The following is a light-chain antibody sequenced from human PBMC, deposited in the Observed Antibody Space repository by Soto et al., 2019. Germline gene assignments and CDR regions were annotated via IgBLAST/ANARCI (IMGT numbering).Light chain of an antibody. CDR1: QGISNY. J-gene: IGKJ1*01. CDR3: QTYNSSLWT. Sequence: DIQMTQSPSSLSASVGDRVTITCRASQGISNYLAWYQQKPGKVPQLLIYSASVLQSGVPSRFSGSGSETDFTLTSSSLQPEDVATYYCQTYNSSLWTFGQGTKVEIK. CDR2: SAS. V-gene: IGKV1-27*01.